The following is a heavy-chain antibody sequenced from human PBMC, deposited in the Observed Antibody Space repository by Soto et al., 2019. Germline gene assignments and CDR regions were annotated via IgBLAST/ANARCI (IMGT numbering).Heavy chain of an antibody. CDR3: AIWRGSGSYYKDPPYFYYYYMDV. J-gene: IGHJ6*03. CDR2: IIPILGIA. V-gene: IGHV1-69*02. CDR1: GGTFSSYT. D-gene: IGHD3-10*01. Sequence: QVQLVQSGAEVKKPGSSVKVSCKASGGTFSSYTISWVRQAPGQGLEWMGRIIPILGIANYAQKFQGRVTITADKSTSTAYMELSSLRSEDTAVYYCAIWRGSGSYYKDPPYFYYYYMDVWGKGTTVTVSS.